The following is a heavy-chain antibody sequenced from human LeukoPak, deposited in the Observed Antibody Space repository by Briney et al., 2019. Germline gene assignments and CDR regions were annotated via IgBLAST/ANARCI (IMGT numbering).Heavy chain of an antibody. CDR1: GYIFINYG. D-gene: IGHD3-3*01. Sequence: ASVKVSCKASGYIFINYGITWVRQAPGQGLEWMGWISVYNGNTDYAQKLQGRVTMTTDTSTSTVYMELRSLRSDDTAVYYCARLHFGGSTSRYYYYYMDFWGEGTTVTVSS. CDR2: ISVYNGNT. CDR3: ARLHFGGSTSRYYYYYMDF. V-gene: IGHV1-18*01. J-gene: IGHJ6*03.